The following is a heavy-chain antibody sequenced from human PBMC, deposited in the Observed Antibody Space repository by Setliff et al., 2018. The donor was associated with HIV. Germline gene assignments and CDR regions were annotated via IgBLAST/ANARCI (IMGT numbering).Heavy chain of an antibody. Sequence: SETLSLTCTVSGGSISNSDFYWSWIRQPPGKGLEWIGYTYYSGSTYYNPSLKSRVTISVDTSKNQFSLKLSSVTAADTAVYYCARGDYRPIGSGYWFDYWGQGTLVTVPS. CDR1: GGSISNSDFY. J-gene: IGHJ5*01. CDR2: TYYSGST. CDR3: ARGDYRPIGSGYWFDY. D-gene: IGHD3-22*01. V-gene: IGHV4-30-4*08.